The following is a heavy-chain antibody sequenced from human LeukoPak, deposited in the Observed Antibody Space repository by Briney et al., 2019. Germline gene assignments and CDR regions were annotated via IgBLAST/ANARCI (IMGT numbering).Heavy chain of an antibody. V-gene: IGHV4-59*01. CDR1: GGSISSYY. D-gene: IGHD2-8*01. CDR2: IYYSGST. J-gene: IGHJ4*02. Sequence: TSETLSLTCTVSGGSISSYYWSWIRQPPGKGLEWIGYIYYSGSTNYNPSLKSRVTISADTSKNQFSLKVSSVTAADTAVYYCARGGVMLDYWGQGTLVTVSS. CDR3: ARGGVMLDY.